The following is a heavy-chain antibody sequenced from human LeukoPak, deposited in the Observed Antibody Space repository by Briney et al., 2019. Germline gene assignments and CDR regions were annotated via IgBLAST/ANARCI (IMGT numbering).Heavy chain of an antibody. J-gene: IGHJ4*02. CDR3: ARGYDIAQLAFDY. CDR1: GGSFSGYY. V-gene: IGHV4-34*01. CDR2: INHSGST. D-gene: IGHD6-13*01. Sequence: SETLSLTCAVYGGSFSGYYWSWIRQPPGKRLEWIGEINHSGSTNYNPSLKSRVTISVDTSKNQFSLKLSSVTAADTAVYYCARGYDIAQLAFDYWGQGTLVTVSS.